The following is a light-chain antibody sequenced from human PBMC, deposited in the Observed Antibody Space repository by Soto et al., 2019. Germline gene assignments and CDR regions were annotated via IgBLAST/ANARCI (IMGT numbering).Light chain of an antibody. V-gene: IGKV3-20*01. J-gene: IGKJ2*01. CDR2: GAS. CDR1: QSVRSGS. Sequence: EIVLTQSPGTLSLSPGEGATLSCRASQSVRSGSLAWYQQKPGQAPRLLIYGASSRATDIPDRFSGSGYGTDFTLTISRLEPEDFAVYSCQHYADSPHTFGQGTKLEIK. CDR3: QHYADSPHT.